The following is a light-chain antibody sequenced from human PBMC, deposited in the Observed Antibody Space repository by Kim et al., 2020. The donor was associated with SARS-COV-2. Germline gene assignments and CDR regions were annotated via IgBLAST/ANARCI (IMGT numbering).Light chain of an antibody. J-gene: IGKJ1*01. CDR2: DVS. CDR1: QNVSSQ. CDR3: QQRYSWPVT. Sequence: WSPGERATLPCRASQNVSSQLAWYHQTPGQAPRLLMYDVSNRATGIPDRFSGSGSGTDFTLTISSLEPEDFALYYCQQRYSWPVTFGQGTKVDIK. V-gene: IGKV3-11*01.